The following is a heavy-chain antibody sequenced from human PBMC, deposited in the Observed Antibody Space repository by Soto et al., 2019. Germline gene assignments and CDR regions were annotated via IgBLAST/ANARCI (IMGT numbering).Heavy chain of an antibody. CDR1: GYSFTTYC. Sequence: QVQLVQSGGEVKKPGASVKVSCKTSGYSFTTYCISWVRQAPGQGLEWMGWISAYNGNTNYAQKLQDRVTMTTDTSTSTAYMELRSLRSDDTAVYYCSREGPAPYYYHGMDVWGQGGTVTVSS. CDR3: SREGPAPYYYHGMDV. J-gene: IGHJ6*02. V-gene: IGHV1-18*01. CDR2: ISAYNGNT.